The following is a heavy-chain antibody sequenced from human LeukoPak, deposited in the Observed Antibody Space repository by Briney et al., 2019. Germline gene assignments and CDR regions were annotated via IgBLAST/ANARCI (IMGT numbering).Heavy chain of an antibody. Sequence: SETLSLTCAVYGGSFSGYYWSWIRQPPGKGLEWIGEINHSGSTNYNPSLKSRVTISVDTSKNQFSLKLSSVTAADTAVYYCASQKTVLRYFDWLPDHFDYWGQGTLVTVSS. D-gene: IGHD3-9*01. CDR2: INHSGST. CDR3: ASQKTVLRYFDWLPDHFDY. V-gene: IGHV4-34*01. CDR1: GGSFSGYY. J-gene: IGHJ4*02.